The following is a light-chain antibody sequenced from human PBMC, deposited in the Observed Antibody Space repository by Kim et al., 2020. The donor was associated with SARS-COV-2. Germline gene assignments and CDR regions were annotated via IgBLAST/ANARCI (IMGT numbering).Light chain of an antibody. V-gene: IGKV3-15*01. CDR3: QKYNSSPCT. CDR1: QGVGRY. Sequence: DIEMTQSPSTLSVSLGERATLSCRASQGVGRYLAWYQQKPGQAPRLLIYAASTIQTGVPSRFSGSGSGTEFTLTISSLQSEDFAIYYCQKYNSSPCTFGPGTKVDIK. CDR2: AAS. J-gene: IGKJ3*01.